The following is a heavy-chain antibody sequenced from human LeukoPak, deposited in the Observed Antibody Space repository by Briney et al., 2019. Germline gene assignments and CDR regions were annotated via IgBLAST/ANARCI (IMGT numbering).Heavy chain of an antibody. J-gene: IGHJ4*02. CDR3: ARHWSSITMIVVVSPFDY. V-gene: IGHV4-39*01. D-gene: IGHD3-22*01. Sequence: PSETLSLTCIVSGXSISSSNYYWGWIRQPPGKGLEWIGSIYHSGSTYYKSSLKSRVTISVDTSKNQFSLNLRSVTAADTAVYYCARHWSSITMIVVVSPFDYWGQGTLVTVSS. CDR1: GXSISSSNYY. CDR2: IYHSGST.